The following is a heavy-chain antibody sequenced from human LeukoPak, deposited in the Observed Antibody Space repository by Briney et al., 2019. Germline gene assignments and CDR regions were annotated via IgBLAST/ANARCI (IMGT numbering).Heavy chain of an antibody. CDR1: GYTFTSYY. Sequence: ASVKVSCKASGYTFTSYYMHWVRQAPGQGLEWMGIINPSGGSTSYAQKFQGRDTMTRDTSTSTVYMELSSLRSEDTAMYYCARGYCSSTSCYDWFDPWGQGTLVTVSS. J-gene: IGHJ5*02. CDR2: INPSGGST. D-gene: IGHD2-2*01. V-gene: IGHV1-46*01. CDR3: ARGYCSSTSCYDWFDP.